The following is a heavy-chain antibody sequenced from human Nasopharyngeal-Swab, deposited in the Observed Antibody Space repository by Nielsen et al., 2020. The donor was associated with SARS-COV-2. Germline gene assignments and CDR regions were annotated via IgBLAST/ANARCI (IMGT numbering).Heavy chain of an antibody. Sequence: GSLRLSCAVYGGSFSGYYWSWIRQPPGKGLEGIGEINHSGSTNYNPSLKSRVTISVDTSKNQFSLKLSSVTAADTAVYYCARGASIAVAGILLPDYYYYMDVWGKGTTVTVSS. V-gene: IGHV4-34*01. D-gene: IGHD6-19*01. CDR1: GGSFSGYY. CDR2: INHSGST. J-gene: IGHJ6*03. CDR3: ARGASIAVAGILLPDYYYYMDV.